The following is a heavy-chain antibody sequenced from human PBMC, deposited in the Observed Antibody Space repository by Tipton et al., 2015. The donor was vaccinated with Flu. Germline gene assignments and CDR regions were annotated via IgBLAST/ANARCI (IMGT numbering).Heavy chain of an antibody. J-gene: IGHJ4*02. CDR3: ARSKGTGYEDF. D-gene: IGHD1-1*01. Sequence: TLSLTCTVSGASITNYYWTWIRQPPGKPLEWIGYTSYSENTNFNPSLRSRVSMSVDASKSQFSLKMTSLSAADTATYFCARSKGTGYEDFWGQGTLVTVSS. CDR1: GASITNYY. V-gene: IGHV4-59*01. CDR2: TSYSENT.